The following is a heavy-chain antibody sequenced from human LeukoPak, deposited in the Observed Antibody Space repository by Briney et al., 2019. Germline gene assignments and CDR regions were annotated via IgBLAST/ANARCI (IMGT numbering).Heavy chain of an antibody. V-gene: IGHV4-59*01. CDR2: IYYSGDT. D-gene: IGHD4/OR15-4a*01. J-gene: IGHJ5*02. Sequence: SETLSLTCTASDGSISGYSWSWIRQPPGKGLEWIGYIYYSGDTNYNPSLKNRVTLSVDTSRNQLSLQLSSVTTADTAVYYCVRGPYGASISKWFDPWGQGTLVIVSS. CDR1: DGSISGYS. CDR3: VRGPYGASISKWFDP.